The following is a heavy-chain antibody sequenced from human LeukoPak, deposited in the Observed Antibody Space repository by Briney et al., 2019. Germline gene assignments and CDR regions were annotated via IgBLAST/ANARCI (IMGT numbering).Heavy chain of an antibody. CDR2: INHSGST. V-gene: IGHV4-34*01. D-gene: IGHD6-6*01. CDR1: GGSFSGYY. J-gene: IGHJ3*02. CDR3: ARASRIAARPGRWAFDI. Sequence: SETLSLTCAVYGGSFSGYYWSWIRQPPGKGLERIGEINHSGSTNYNPSLKSRVTISVDTSKNQFSLKLSSVTAADTAVYYCARASRIAARPGRWAFDIWGQGTMVTVSS.